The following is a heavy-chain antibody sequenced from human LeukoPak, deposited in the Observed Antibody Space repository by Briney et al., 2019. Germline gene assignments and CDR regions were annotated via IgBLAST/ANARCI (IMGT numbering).Heavy chain of an antibody. J-gene: IGHJ4*01. CDR3: LKDADY. Sequence: PGRSLRLSCAASGFTFSSYAMHWVRQAPGKGLEWVAVISYDGSNKYYADSVKGRFTISRDNSKNTLYLQMNSLRAEDTAVYYCLKDADYWGHGTRVTVSS. CDR2: ISYDGSNK. D-gene: IGHD2-2*01. CDR1: GFTFSSYA. V-gene: IGHV3-30*04.